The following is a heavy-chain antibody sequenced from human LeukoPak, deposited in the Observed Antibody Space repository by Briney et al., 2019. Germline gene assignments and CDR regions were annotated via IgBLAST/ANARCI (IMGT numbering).Heavy chain of an antibody. CDR2: IYHSGST. Sequence: SETLSLTCAVSGYSISSGYYWGWIRQPPGKGLERIGSIYHSGSTYHNPSLKSRVTISVDTSKNQFSLKLNSVTAADTAVYYCARGRTAVADLHHWGQGTLVTVSS. CDR1: GYSISSGYY. D-gene: IGHD6-19*01. CDR3: ARGRTAVADLHH. V-gene: IGHV4-38-2*01. J-gene: IGHJ1*01.